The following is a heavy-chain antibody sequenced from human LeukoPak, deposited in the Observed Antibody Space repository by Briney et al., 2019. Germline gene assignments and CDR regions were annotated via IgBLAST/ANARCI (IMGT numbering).Heavy chain of an antibody. J-gene: IGHJ3*02. V-gene: IGHV4-39*01. CDR3: ARRVDTAMAHDAFDI. CDR2: IYYSGST. D-gene: IGHD5-18*01. CDR1: GGSISSSSYY. Sequence: SETLPLTCTVSGGSISSSSYYWGWIRQPPGKGLEWIGSIYYSGSTYYNPSLKSRVTISVDTSRNQFSLKLSSVTAADTAVYYCARRVDTAMAHDAFDIWGQGTMVTVSS.